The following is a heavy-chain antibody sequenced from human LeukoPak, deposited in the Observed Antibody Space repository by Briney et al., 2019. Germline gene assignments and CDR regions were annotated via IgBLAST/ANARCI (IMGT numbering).Heavy chain of an antibody. CDR3: ARDQRDYDYWSGLADI. CDR1: GFTFSDYY. J-gene: IGHJ3*02. V-gene: IGHV3-11*04. CDR2: ISSSGSTI. Sequence: GGSLRLSCAASGFTFSDYYMSWIRQAPGKGLEWVSYISSSGSTIYYADSVKGRFTISRDNAKNSLYLQMNSLRDEDTAVYYCARDQRDYDYWSGLADIWGQGTVVTVSS. D-gene: IGHD3-3*01.